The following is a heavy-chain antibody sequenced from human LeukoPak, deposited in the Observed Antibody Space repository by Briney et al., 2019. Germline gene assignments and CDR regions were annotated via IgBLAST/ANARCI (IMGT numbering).Heavy chain of an antibody. CDR1: GGSISSSSYY. CDR2: ISYSGST. Sequence: SETLSLTCTVSGGSISSSSYYWGWLRQPPGKGGEWIGSISYSGSTYSNPSLKSRVTISVDTSNNQFSLNLSSVTAADTAVYYCVKAPRGYGFGYPGPFDYWGQGTLVTVSS. D-gene: IGHD5-18*01. CDR3: VKAPRGYGFGYPGPFDY. V-gene: IGHV4-39*01. J-gene: IGHJ4*02.